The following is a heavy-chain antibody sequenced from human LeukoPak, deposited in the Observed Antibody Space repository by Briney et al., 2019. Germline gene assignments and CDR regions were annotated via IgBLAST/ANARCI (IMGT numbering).Heavy chain of an antibody. CDR2: IYYSGST. V-gene: IGHV4-30-4*01. CDR1: GGSISSGDYY. Sequence: PSQTLSLTCTVSGGSISSGDYYWSWIRQPPGKGLEWNGYIYYSGSTYYNPSLKSRVTISVDTSKNQFSLKLSSVTAADTAVYYCARDSHYARPFDPWGQGTLVTVSS. D-gene: IGHD2-2*01. CDR3: ARDSHYARPFDP. J-gene: IGHJ5*02.